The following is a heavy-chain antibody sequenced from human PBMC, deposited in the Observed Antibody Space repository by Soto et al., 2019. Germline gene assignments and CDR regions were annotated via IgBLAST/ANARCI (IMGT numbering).Heavy chain of an antibody. J-gene: IGHJ5*02. D-gene: IGHD3-3*01. CDR1: GGSISSYY. V-gene: IGHV4-59*01. Sequence: QVQLQESGPGLVKPSETLSLTCTVSGGSISSYYWSWIRQPPGKGLEWIGYIYYSGSTNYNPSLKSRVTISVDTSKTHFSLKLSSVTAADTAVYYCAREFFGAGNWFDPWGQGTLVTVSS. CDR3: AREFFGAGNWFDP. CDR2: IYYSGST.